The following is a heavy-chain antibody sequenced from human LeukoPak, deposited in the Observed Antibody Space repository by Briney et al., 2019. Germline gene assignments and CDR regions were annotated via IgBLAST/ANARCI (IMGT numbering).Heavy chain of an antibody. D-gene: IGHD5-18*01. CDR3: ARGPDTAMGN. CDR1: GFTFNNYA. CDR2: LNSDGTST. V-gene: IGHV3-74*01. Sequence: GGSLRLSCTAAGFTFNNYAMSWVRQAPGKGLVWVSRLNSDGTSTSYADSVKGRFTISRDNAKNTLYLQMNSLRAEDTAVYYCARGPDTAMGNWGQGTLVTVSS. J-gene: IGHJ4*02.